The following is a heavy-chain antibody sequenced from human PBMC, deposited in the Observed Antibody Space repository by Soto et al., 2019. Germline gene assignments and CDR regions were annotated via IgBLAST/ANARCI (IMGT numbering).Heavy chain of an antibody. CDR2: INHSGST. V-gene: IGHV4-34*01. Sequence: SETLSLTCAVYGGSFSGYYWSWIRQPPGKGLEWIGEINHSGSTNYNPSLKSRVPISVDTSKNQFSLKLSSVTAADTAVYYCARGYNYYDSSGYDPINWFDPWGQGTLVTVSS. J-gene: IGHJ5*02. CDR3: ARGYNYYDSSGYDPINWFDP. CDR1: GGSFSGYY. D-gene: IGHD3-22*01.